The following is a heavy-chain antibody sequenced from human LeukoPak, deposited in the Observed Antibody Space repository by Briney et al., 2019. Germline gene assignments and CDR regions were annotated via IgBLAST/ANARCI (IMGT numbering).Heavy chain of an antibody. Sequence: PGGSLRLSCAASRFTFSSYGMHWVRQAPGKGLEWVAVIWYDGSNKYYADSVKGRFTISRDNSKNTLYLQMNSLRAEDTAVYYCAREYCTNGVCYHHYFDYWGQGTLVTVSS. CDR1: RFTFSSYG. CDR2: IWYDGSNK. D-gene: IGHD2-8*01. J-gene: IGHJ4*02. V-gene: IGHV3-33*01. CDR3: AREYCTNGVCYHHYFDY.